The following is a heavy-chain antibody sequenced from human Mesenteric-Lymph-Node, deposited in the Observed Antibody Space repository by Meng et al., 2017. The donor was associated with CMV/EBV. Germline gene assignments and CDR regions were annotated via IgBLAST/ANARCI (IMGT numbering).Heavy chain of an antibody. CDR1: GFSFGTYW. D-gene: IGHD2/OR15-2a*01. CDR2: IKDDGSEQ. V-gene: IGHV3-7*01. Sequence: GESLKISCAASGFSFGTYWMSWVRQAPEKGLEYVATIKDDGSEQYYVDSVRGRFPIPRDNAKNSLYLQMNGLRAEDTAIYYCARLSRTTRGSPDFWGQGSLVTVSS. CDR3: ARLSRTTRGSPDF. J-gene: IGHJ4*02.